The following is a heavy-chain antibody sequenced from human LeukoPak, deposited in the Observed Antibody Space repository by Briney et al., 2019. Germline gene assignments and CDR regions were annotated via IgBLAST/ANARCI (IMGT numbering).Heavy chain of an antibody. CDR3: ARDHGYGGNRGPRFDY. CDR2: ISYDGSNK. Sequence: PGGSLRLSCAASGFTFSSYAMHWVRQAPGKGLEWVAVISYDGSNKYYADSVKGRFTISRDNSKNTLYLQMNSLRAEDTAVYYCARDHGYGGNRGPRFDYWGQGTLVTVSS. D-gene: IGHD4-23*01. CDR1: GFTFSSYA. J-gene: IGHJ4*02. V-gene: IGHV3-30*04.